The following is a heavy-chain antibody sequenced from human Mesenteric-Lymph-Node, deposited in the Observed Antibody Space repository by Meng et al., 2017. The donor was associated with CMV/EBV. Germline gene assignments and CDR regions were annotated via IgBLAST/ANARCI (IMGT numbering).Heavy chain of an antibody. CDR3: ARTLGNDFWYRYYFDY. Sequence: GESLKISCAASGFTFSSYSMNWVRQAPGKGLEWVSSISSSSSYIYYADSVKGRFTISRDNAKNSLYLQMNSLRAEDTAVYYCARTLGNDFWYRYYFDYWGQGTLVTVSS. J-gene: IGHJ4*02. CDR2: ISSSSSYI. D-gene: IGHD3-3*01. V-gene: IGHV3-21*04. CDR1: GFTFSSYS.